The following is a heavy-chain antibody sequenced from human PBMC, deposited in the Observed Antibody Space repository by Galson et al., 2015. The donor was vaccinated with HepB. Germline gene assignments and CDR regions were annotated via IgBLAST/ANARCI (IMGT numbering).Heavy chain of an antibody. CDR2: ISGSGGTT. CDR3: AKDRGGIAAVGPYNWFDP. J-gene: IGHJ5*02. Sequence: SLRLSCAVSGFTFSTYTMSWVRQAPGKGLEWVSAISGSGGTTYYADSVKGRFTISRDNSKNTLYLQMNSLRAEDTAIYYCAKDRGGIAAVGPYNWFDPWGQGTLVTVSS. CDR1: GFTFSTYT. V-gene: IGHV3-23*01. D-gene: IGHD6-13*01.